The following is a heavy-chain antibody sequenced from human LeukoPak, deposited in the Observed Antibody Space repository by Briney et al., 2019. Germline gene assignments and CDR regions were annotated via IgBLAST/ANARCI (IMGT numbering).Heavy chain of an antibody. V-gene: IGHV3-30*03. CDR3: ATDKDTAMTFDY. D-gene: IGHD5-18*01. CDR1: GFTFGSYG. J-gene: IGHJ4*02. CDR2: ISYDGSNK. Sequence: GRSLRLSCAASGFTFGSYGMHWVRQAPGKGLEWVAVISYDGSNKYYADSVKGRFTISRDNSKNTLYLQMNSLRAEDTAVYYCATDKDTAMTFDYWGQGTLVTVSS.